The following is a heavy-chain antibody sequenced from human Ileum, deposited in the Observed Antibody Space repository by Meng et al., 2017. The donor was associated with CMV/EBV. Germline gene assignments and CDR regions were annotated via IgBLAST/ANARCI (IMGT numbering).Heavy chain of an antibody. Sequence: QVQLQESGPGLVKPSQTLPLTCTVPGGSLVGGYYWNWIRQPAGKGLEWIGRIYTSGSTNYNPSLKSRFTISVDTSKNQFSLNLTSVTAADTAVYYCARDSAWLIDQWGQGTLVTVSS. J-gene: IGHJ4*02. V-gene: IGHV4-61*02. D-gene: IGHD6-19*01. CDR3: ARDSAWLIDQ. CDR2: IYTSGST. CDR1: GGSLVGGYY.